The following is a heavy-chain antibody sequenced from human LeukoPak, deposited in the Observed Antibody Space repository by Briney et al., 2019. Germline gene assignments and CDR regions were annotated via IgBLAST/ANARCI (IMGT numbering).Heavy chain of an antibody. Sequence: GGSLRLSCAASGFTVSSYYMSWVRQAPGKGLEWVSIIYSGGSTYYADSVKGRFTISRDNSKNTLYLQMNSLRAEDTAVYYCARQTYSSGWYSVYFDYWGQGTLVTVSS. D-gene: IGHD6-19*01. CDR1: GFTVSSYY. CDR3: ARQTYSSGWYSVYFDY. V-gene: IGHV3-53*01. J-gene: IGHJ4*02. CDR2: IYSGGST.